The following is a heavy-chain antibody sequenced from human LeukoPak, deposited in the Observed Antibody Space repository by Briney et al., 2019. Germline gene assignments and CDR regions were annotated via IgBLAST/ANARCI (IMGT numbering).Heavy chain of an antibody. J-gene: IGHJ5*02. V-gene: IGHV4-59*12. CDR3: ARDRGVIAVAGNNWFDP. CDR2: IYYSGST. CDR1: GGSISSYY. D-gene: IGHD6-19*01. Sequence: PSETLSLTCTVSGGSISSYYWSWIRQPPGKGLEWIGFIYYSGSTNYNPSLKSRVTISVDTSKNQFSLKLSSVTAADTAVYYCARDRGVIAVAGNNWFDPWGQGTLVTVSS.